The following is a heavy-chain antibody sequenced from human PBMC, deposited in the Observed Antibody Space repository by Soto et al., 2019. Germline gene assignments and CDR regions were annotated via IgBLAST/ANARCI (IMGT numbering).Heavy chain of an antibody. J-gene: IGHJ5*02. Sequence: SLTCSVSGVNIRSGGDYWSWKRQHPGKGLEWIGYIYYSGSTYYNPSLQSRVTISVDTSKNQFSLKLSSVTAADTAVYYCARDNQLGLAAGNWFDPWGQGTLVTVSS. D-gene: IGHD6-13*01. CDR2: IYYSGST. CDR1: GVNIRSGGDY. V-gene: IGHV4-31*03. CDR3: ARDNQLGLAAGNWFDP.